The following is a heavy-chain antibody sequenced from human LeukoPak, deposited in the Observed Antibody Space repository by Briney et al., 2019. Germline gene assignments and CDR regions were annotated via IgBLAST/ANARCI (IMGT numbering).Heavy chain of an antibody. CDR3: AKGSKVVLITRDDYMDV. Sequence: GGSLRLSCAASVFTFSSYAMHWVRQAPAKGLEWVAFIHSDGSNKHYADSVKGRFTISRENSKNTLYLQMNSLRAEDTAVYHCAKGSKVVLITRDDYMDVWGKGTTVTISS. J-gene: IGHJ6*03. V-gene: IGHV3-30*02. CDR1: VFTFSSYA. CDR2: IHSDGSNK. D-gene: IGHD3-22*01.